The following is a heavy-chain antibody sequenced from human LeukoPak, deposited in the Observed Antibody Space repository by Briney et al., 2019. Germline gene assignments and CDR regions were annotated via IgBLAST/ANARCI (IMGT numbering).Heavy chain of an antibody. Sequence: SETLSLTCTVSGGSISSYYWSWIRQPAGKGLEWVGRIYTSGSTGYNPSLKSRVTMSVDTSKNQFSLKLSSVTAADTAVYYCARVDLRAAYFDYWGQGTLVNGSS. CDR3: ARVDLRAAYFDY. D-gene: IGHD2-15*01. CDR1: GGSISSYY. V-gene: IGHV4-4*07. J-gene: IGHJ4*02. CDR2: IYTSGST.